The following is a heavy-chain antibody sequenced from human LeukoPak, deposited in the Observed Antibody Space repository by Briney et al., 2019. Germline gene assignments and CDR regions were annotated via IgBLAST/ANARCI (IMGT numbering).Heavy chain of an antibody. CDR1: GFTFSNYA. D-gene: IGHD6-6*01. J-gene: IGHJ4*02. Sequence: GGSLRLSCAASGFTFSNYAMTWVRQAPGKGLEWVSSITNTGATTYYADSVKGRFTISRDNSKNTLYLQMNSLRAEDTAVYYCARARQGNDYWGQGTLVTVSS. CDR3: ARARQGNDY. V-gene: IGHV3-23*05. CDR2: ITNTGATT.